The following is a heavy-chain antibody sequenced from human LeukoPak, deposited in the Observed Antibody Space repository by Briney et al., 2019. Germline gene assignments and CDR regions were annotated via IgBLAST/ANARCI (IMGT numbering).Heavy chain of an antibody. D-gene: IGHD3-10*01. CDR3: ARGQRFSASSFNYYMDV. CDR2: INNSGST. Sequence: SETLSLTCAVYGGSFSGYYWSWIRQPPGKGLEWIGEINNSGSTNYNPSLKSRVTISVDTSKNQFSLKLSSVTAADTAVYYCARGQRFSASSFNYYMDVWGKGTTVTVSS. J-gene: IGHJ6*03. CDR1: GGSFSGYY. V-gene: IGHV4-34*01.